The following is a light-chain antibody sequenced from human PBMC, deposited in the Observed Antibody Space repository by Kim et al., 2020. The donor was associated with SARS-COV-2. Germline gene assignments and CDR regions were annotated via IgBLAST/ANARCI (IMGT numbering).Light chain of an antibody. V-gene: IGKV1-5*03. Sequence: ASVGDRVTITCRASQSIYSYLVWYQQKPGNVPKILIYKASTLESGVPSRFSGSESGTEFTLTISSLQPDDFATYYCQQFYTYPITFGQGTRLEIK. J-gene: IGKJ5*01. CDR2: KAS. CDR1: QSIYSY. CDR3: QQFYTYPIT.